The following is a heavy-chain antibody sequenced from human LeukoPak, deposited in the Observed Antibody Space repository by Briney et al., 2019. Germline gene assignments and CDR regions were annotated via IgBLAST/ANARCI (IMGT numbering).Heavy chain of an antibody. V-gene: IGHV3-23*01. D-gene: IGHD6-13*01. J-gene: IGHJ4*02. CDR2: ISGSGGST. Sequence: PGGSLRLSCAASGFTFSSYAMSRVRQAPGKGLEGVSAISGSGGSTYYADSVKGRFTISRDNSKNTLYLQMNSLRAEDTAVYYCAKYSSSWYRDYFDYWGQGTLVTVSS. CDR1: GFTFSSYA. CDR3: AKYSSSWYRDYFDY.